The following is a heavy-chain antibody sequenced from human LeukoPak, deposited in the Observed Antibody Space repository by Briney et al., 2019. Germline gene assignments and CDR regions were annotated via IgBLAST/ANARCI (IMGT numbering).Heavy chain of an antibody. CDR1: GYTFTGYY. V-gene: IGHV1-2*02. CDR2: INPNSGGT. J-gene: IGHJ6*03. CDR3: ARGVTARGFYYYMDI. Sequence: ASVKVSCKASGYTFTGYYMHWVRQAPGQGLERMGWINPNSGGTNYAQKFQGRVTMTRDTSISTAYMELSSLRPDDTAVYSCARGVTARGFYYYMDIWGNGTTVTISS. D-gene: IGHD2-21*02.